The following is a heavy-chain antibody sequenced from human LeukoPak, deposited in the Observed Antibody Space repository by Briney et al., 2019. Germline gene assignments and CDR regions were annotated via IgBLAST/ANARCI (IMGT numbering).Heavy chain of an antibody. CDR3: ARGPPTVTRKKQQRTFLDYFQY. CDR1: GGSSSGYY. J-gene: IGHJ1*01. V-gene: IGHV4-34*01. D-gene: IGHD4-17*01. Sequence: SETLSLTCAVYGGSSSGYYWSWIRQPPGKGLEWIGEINHSGSTNYNPSLKSRVTISVDTSKNQFSLKLSSVTAADTAVYYCARGPPTVTRKKQQRTFLDYFQYWGQGTLVTVSS. CDR2: INHSGST.